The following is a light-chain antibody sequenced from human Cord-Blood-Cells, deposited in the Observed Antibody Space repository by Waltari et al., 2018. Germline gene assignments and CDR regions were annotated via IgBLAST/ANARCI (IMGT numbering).Light chain of an antibody. V-gene: IGKV1-39*01. Sequence: DIKMTQSPSSLSASVGDRVTITCRGSQSISSYLNWYQQKPGKAPKPLIYAASSLQSGVPSRFSGSGSGTDFTLTISRLQPEDCAPYYCQQSYSTPPLTCGGGTRVGIK. J-gene: IGKJ4*01. CDR3: QQSYSTPPLT. CDR1: QSISSY. CDR2: AAS.